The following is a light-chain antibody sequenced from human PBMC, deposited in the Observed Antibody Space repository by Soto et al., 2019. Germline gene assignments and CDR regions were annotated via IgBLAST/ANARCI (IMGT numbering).Light chain of an antibody. V-gene: IGKV3-20*01. CDR3: QQYGSSPTWT. CDR2: CAS. Sequence: EIVLTQSPGTLSLSTGERATLSCRASQSVSNNYLAWYQQKPGQAPRLLIYCASSRATGIPDRFTGSGSGTDFTLTISRLEPEDFAVFYCQQYGSSPTWTFGQGTKVEI. CDR1: QSVSNNY. J-gene: IGKJ1*01.